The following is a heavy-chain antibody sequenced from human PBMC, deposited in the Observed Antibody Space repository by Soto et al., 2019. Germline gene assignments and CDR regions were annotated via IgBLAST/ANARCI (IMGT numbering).Heavy chain of an antibody. CDR1: GFSLSTSGVG. V-gene: IGHV2-5*02. Sequence: SGPTLLKPTQTLTLTCTFSGFSLSTSGVGVGWIRQPPGKALEWLALIYWDDDKRYSPSLKSRLTITKDTSKNQVVLTMTNMDPVDTATYYCAHRRSYYYGSGSFDYWGQGTLVTVSS. D-gene: IGHD3-10*01. CDR2: IYWDDDK. J-gene: IGHJ4*02. CDR3: AHRRSYYYGSGSFDY.